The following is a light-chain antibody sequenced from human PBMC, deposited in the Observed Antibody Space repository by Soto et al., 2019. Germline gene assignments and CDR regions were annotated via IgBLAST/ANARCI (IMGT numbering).Light chain of an antibody. J-gene: IGLJ1*01. CDR3: RPYTSSSTYV. CDR2: EVS. Sequence: QSALAQPPSVSGSPGQSVAISCTGTSSDVGSYNRVSWYQQPPGTAPKVMIYEVSNRPSGVPDRFSGSKSGNTASLTISGLQAEDEADYYCRPYTSSSTYVFGTGTKVTVL. CDR1: SSDVGSYNR. V-gene: IGLV2-18*02.